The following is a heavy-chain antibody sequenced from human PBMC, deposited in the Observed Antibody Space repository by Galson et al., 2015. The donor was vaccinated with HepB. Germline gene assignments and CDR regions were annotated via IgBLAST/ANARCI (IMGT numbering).Heavy chain of an antibody. J-gene: IGHJ4*02. D-gene: IGHD2-2*01. CDR1: GGTFSSYA. Sequence: SVKVSCKASGGTFSSYAISWVRQAPGQGLEWMGGIIPIFGTANYAQKLQGRVTITADESTSTAYMELSSLRSEDTAEYYCAREVGGYCSSTSCYRALDYWGQGTLVTVSS. V-gene: IGHV1-69*13. CDR3: AREVGGYCSSTSCYRALDY. CDR2: IIPIFGTA.